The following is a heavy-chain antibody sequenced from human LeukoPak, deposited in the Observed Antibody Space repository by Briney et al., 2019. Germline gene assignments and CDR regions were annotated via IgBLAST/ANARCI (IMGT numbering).Heavy chain of an antibody. J-gene: IGHJ6*02. CDR2: MNPNSGNT. CDR3: AGDSMVRGALYYYGMDV. CDR1: GYTFTSYD. Sequence: ASVKVSCKASGYTFTSYDINWVRQATGQGLEWMGWMNPNSGNTGYAQKFQGRVTMTRNTSISTAYMELSSLRSEDTAVYYCAGDSMVRGALYYYGMDVWGQGTTVTVSS. V-gene: IGHV1-8*01. D-gene: IGHD3-10*01.